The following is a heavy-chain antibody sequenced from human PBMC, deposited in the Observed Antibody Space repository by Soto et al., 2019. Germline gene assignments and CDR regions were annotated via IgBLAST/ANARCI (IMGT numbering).Heavy chain of an antibody. Sequence: ASVRVSCKASGYTFTSYAMYWVRQAPGQGLEWMGIINPSGGSTSYAQKFQGRVTMTRDTSTSTVYMELSSLRSEDTAVYYCARIGESTVDPWGQGTLVTVSS. CDR1: GYTFTSYA. CDR2: INPSGGST. J-gene: IGHJ5*02. V-gene: IGHV1-46*01. CDR3: ARIGESTVDP. D-gene: IGHD3-10*01.